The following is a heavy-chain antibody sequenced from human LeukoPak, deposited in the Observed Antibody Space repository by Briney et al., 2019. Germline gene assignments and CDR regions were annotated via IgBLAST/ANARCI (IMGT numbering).Heavy chain of an antibody. D-gene: IGHD3-10*01. CDR1: GFPLSTYW. CDR3: ARITMVRGRAP. J-gene: IGHJ5*02. CDR2: ISSDGNNT. V-gene: IGHV3-74*01. Sequence: GGSLRLSCAASGFPLSTYWMHWVRQAPGKGLVWLSRISSDGNNTNYADSVKGRFTISRDDAKNTLYLLMNSLRAEDTAMYYCARITMVRGRAPWGQGTLVTVSS.